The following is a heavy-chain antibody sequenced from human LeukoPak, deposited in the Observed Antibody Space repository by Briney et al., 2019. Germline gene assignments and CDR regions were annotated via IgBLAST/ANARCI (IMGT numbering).Heavy chain of an antibody. CDR2: IYCSGST. J-gene: IGHJ4*02. Sequence: SETLSLTCSVSGGSISCYYWSWMRQPAGKGLEWFGRIYCSGSTNYNPSLKSRVTMSVDTSKNPFSLKLSSVTAADTAVYYCARSLYRYVRLDYWGQGTLVTVSS. V-gene: IGHV4-4*07. CDR3: ARSLYRYVRLDY. D-gene: IGHD3-16*02. CDR1: GGSISCYY.